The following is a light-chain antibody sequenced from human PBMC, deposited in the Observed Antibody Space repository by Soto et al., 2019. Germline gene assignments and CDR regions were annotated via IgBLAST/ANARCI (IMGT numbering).Light chain of an antibody. Sequence: DILMTQSPVTVSVSLGDSVSLSCRANESISNNLAWYQQKPGQPPRLLIYSASTRAPGIPARVSGGGSGTQFSLTISSLQSEDFALYYCHQYNEWPRGTFGPGTKVDIK. CDR3: HQYNEWPRGT. CDR1: ESISNN. CDR2: SAS. J-gene: IGKJ1*01. V-gene: IGKV3D-15*01.